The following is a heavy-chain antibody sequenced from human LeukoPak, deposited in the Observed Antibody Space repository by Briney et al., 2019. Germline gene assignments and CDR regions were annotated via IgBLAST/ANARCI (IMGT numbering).Heavy chain of an antibody. Sequence: ASVKVSCKASGYTFTSYGISWVRQAPGQGLEWMGWISAYNGNTNYAQKLQGRVTMTIDTSTSTAYMELRSLRSDDTAVYYCASNSGGISGYDGAFDIWGQGTMVTVSS. V-gene: IGHV1-18*01. CDR1: GYTFTSYG. CDR3: ASNSGGISGYDGAFDI. CDR2: ISAYNGNT. J-gene: IGHJ3*02. D-gene: IGHD5-12*01.